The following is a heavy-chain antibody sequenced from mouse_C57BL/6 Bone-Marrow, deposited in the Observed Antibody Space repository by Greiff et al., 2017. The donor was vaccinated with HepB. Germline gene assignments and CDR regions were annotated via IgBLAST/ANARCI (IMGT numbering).Heavy chain of an antibody. CDR1: GYSFTGYY. CDR2: INPSTGGT. J-gene: IGHJ4*01. D-gene: IGHD2-3*01. CDR3: ARAYDGYLYYYAMDY. V-gene: IGHV1-42*01. Sequence: LVESGPELVKPGASVKISCKASGYSFTGYYMNWVKQSPEKSLEWIGEINPSTGGTTYNQKFKAKATLTVDKSSSTAYMQLKSLTSEDSAVYYCARAYDGYLYYYAMDYWGQGTSVTVSS.